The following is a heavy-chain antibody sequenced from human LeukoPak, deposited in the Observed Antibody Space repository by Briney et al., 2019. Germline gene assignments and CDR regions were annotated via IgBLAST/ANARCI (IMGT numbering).Heavy chain of an antibody. CDR2: ISGSGGST. CDR3: AKRSGYTTGWFFDF. D-gene: IGHD6-19*01. CDR1: GFTFSSYA. V-gene: IGHV3-23*01. J-gene: IGHJ4*02. Sequence: GGSLRLSCAASGFTFSSYAMSWVRQAPGKGLEWVSAISGSGGSTYYAESVKGRFTISRDNSKNTLFLQMNSLRAEDTAVFYCAKRSGYTTGWFFDFWGQGTLVTVSS.